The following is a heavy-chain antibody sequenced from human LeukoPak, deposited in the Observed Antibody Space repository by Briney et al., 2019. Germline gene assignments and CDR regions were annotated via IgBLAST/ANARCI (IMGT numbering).Heavy chain of an antibody. CDR1: GVSIFSYY. Sequence: PSETLSLTCTVSGVSIFSYYWNWVRQPLGKGLEWIGYTHYSGSTNYNPSLKSRVTISVDTSKSQFSLKLTSATAADTAVYYCATGRSIRYFDYWGQGTLLTVSS. J-gene: IGHJ4*02. CDR3: ATGRSIRYFDY. D-gene: IGHD3-9*01. V-gene: IGHV4-59*08. CDR2: THYSGST.